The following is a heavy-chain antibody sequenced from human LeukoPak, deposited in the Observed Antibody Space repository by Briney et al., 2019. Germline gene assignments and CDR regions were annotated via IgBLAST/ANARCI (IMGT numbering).Heavy chain of an antibody. CDR2: ISAYNGNT. Sequence: ASVKVSCKASGYTFTSYGISWVRQAPGQGLEWMGWISAYNGNTNYAQKLQGRVTMTTDTSTSTAYMELRSLRSDDTAVYYCARGGGRYYDFWSSNWFDPWGQGTLVTVSP. CDR1: GYTFTSYG. D-gene: IGHD3-3*01. CDR3: ARGGGRYYDFWSSNWFDP. V-gene: IGHV1-18*01. J-gene: IGHJ5*02.